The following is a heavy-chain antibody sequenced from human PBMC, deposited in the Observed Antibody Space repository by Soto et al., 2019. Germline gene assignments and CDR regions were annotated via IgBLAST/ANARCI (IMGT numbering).Heavy chain of an antibody. D-gene: IGHD1-26*01. CDR3: AHRHELGSFDI. J-gene: IGHJ3*02. Sequence: SGPTLVNPTQTLTLTCTCSGFSLSTRAVGVGWIRQPPGKALEWLALIYWNDDKRYSPSLKNRLTITKDTSKNHVVLTMANMDPVDTATHYCAHRHELGSFDIWGQGTKVTVSS. V-gene: IGHV2-5*01. CDR2: IYWNDDK. CDR1: GFSLSTRAVG.